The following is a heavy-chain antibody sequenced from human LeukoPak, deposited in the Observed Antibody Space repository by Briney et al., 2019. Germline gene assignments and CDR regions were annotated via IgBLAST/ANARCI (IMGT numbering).Heavy chain of an antibody. CDR3: ATTSYSAGNDS. D-gene: IGHD2-21*01. Sequence: GGSLRLSCAASGFTVSSNYMSWVRQAPGKGLEWVSVIYSGGSTYYADSVRGRFSISRDNSKNTLYLQMNGLRAEDTAVYYCATTSYSAGNDSWGQGTLVTVPS. V-gene: IGHV3-53*01. CDR2: IYSGGST. CDR1: GFTVSSNY. J-gene: IGHJ4*02.